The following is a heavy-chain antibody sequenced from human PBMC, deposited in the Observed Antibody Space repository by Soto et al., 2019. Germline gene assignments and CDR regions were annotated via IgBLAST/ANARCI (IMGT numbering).Heavy chain of an antibody. CDR2: IYYSGST. Sequence: SETLSLTCTVSGGSISSSSYYWGWIRQPPGKGLEWIGSIYYSGSTYYNPSLKSRVTISVDTSKNQFSLKLSSVTAADTAVYYCARHPSSSSTFDPWGQGTLVTVSS. D-gene: IGHD6-13*01. CDR3: ARHPSSSSTFDP. CDR1: GGSISSSSYY. J-gene: IGHJ5*02. V-gene: IGHV4-39*01.